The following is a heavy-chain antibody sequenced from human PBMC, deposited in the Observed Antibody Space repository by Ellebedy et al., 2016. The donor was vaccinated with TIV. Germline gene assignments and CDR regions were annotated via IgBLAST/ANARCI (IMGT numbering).Heavy chain of an antibody. CDR3: ARNRPETPLGY. V-gene: IGHV3-53*01. Sequence: GGSLRLXXSASGFTFSSYVMSWVRQAPGKGLEWVSVIYSGGSTYYADSVKGRFTISRDNSKNTLYLQMNSLRAEDTAVYYCARNRPETPLGYWGQGTLVTVSS. J-gene: IGHJ4*02. CDR2: IYSGGST. CDR1: GFTFSSYV. D-gene: IGHD1-14*01.